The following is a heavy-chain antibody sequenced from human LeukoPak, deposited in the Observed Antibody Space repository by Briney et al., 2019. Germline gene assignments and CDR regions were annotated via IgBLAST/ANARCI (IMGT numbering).Heavy chain of an antibody. CDR3: ARDRLVDI. V-gene: IGHV3-7*01. Sequence: SGGSLRLSCAASGSTFSSYWMSWVRQAPGKGLEWVANIKQDGSEKYYVDSVKGRFTISRDNAKNSLYLQMNSLRAEDTAVYYCARDRLVDIWGQGTMVTVSS. CDR2: IKQDGSEK. J-gene: IGHJ3*02. D-gene: IGHD3-9*01. CDR1: GSTFSSYW.